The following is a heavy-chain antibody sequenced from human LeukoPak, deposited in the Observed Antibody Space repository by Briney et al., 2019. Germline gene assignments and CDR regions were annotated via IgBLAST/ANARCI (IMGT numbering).Heavy chain of an antibody. J-gene: IGHJ6*03. D-gene: IGHD3-3*01. CDR2: IYTSGST. Sequence: PSQTLSLTCTVSGNSISSGDYYWSWIRQPAGNGLEWIGRIYTSGSTTYNPSLTSRVTISGDTSENQFSLKQSSVTAADTAVYYCARLRYDFWSGYYTARNYYMDVWGKGTTVTVSS. CDR3: ARLRYDFWSGYYTARNYYMDV. CDR1: GNSISSGDYY. V-gene: IGHV4-61*02.